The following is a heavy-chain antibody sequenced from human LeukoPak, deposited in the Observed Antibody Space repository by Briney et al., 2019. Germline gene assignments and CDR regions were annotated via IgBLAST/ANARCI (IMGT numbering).Heavy chain of an antibody. V-gene: IGHV4-34*01. D-gene: IGHD2-2*01. Sequence: SETLSLTCAVYGGSFSGYYWSWIRQPPGKGLEWIGEINHSGSTNYNPSLKSRVTISVDTSKNQFSLKLSSVTAADTAVYYCARRGEYCSSTSCLDYWGQGTLVTVSS. CDR2: INHSGST. CDR3: ARRGEYCSSTSCLDY. J-gene: IGHJ4*02. CDR1: GGSFSGYY.